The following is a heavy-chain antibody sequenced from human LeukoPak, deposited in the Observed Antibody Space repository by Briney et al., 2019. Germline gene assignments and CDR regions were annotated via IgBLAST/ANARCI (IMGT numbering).Heavy chain of an antibody. CDR3: ARYTTDRTENDY. J-gene: IGHJ4*02. Sequence: PGGSLRLSCAASGFTFSSYGMHWVRQAPGKGLEWVAVIWYDGTNKYHTDSVKGRFIISRDNSKNTLYLQMTSLRAEDTALYYCARYTTDRTENDYWGQGTLVTVSS. D-gene: IGHD2/OR15-2a*01. CDR2: IWYDGTNK. V-gene: IGHV3-33*01. CDR1: GFTFSSYG.